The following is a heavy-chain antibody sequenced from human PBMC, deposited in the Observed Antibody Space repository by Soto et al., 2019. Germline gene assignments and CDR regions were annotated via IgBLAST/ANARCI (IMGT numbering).Heavy chain of an antibody. CDR2: IYFSGST. V-gene: IGHV4-4*09. CDR3: ARSVATPGTNIDF. CDR1: GGSMNGYY. Sequence: PSETLSLTCSVSGGSMNGYYWSWIRQTPGQGLEWLGFIYFSGSTRYNPSLMSRLTISLDRSKRQFSMSLSSVTAADTAVYYCARSVATPGTNIDFWGQGILVTVSS. D-gene: IGHD6-13*01. J-gene: IGHJ4*02.